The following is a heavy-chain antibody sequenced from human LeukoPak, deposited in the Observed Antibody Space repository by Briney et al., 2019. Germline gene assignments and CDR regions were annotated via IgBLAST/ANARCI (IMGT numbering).Heavy chain of an antibody. CDR2: IYPGDSDT. CDR3: ARLDPTHFDY. Sequence: PGDSLKISCKGSGCSFTRYWIGCVPHMPGKGLEWMGIIYPGDSDTRYSPSFQGQVTISADKSISTAYLQWSSLKASDTAMYYCARLDPTHFDYWGQGTLVTVSS. V-gene: IGHV5-51*03. CDR1: GCSFTRYW. J-gene: IGHJ4*02.